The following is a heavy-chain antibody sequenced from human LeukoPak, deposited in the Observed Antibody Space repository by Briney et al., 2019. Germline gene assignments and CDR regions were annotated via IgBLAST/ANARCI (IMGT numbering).Heavy chain of an antibody. CDR1: GFTFSSYS. CDR3: ARSQGPYYDILTGYPYHFDY. Sequence: GGSLRLSCAASGFTFSSYSMNWVRQAPGKGLEWVSSISSSSSYIYYADSVKGRFTISRDNAKNSLYLQMNSLRAEDTAVYYCARSQGPYYDILTGYPYHFDYWGQGTLVTVSS. CDR2: ISSSSSYI. V-gene: IGHV3-21*01. J-gene: IGHJ4*02. D-gene: IGHD3-9*01.